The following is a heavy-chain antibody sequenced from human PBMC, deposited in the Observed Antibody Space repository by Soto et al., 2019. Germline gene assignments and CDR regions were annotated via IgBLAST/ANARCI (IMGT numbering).Heavy chain of an antibody. CDR3: AKAGWGGDYYYGLDV. CDR1: GFNFNNYA. V-gene: IGHV3-30*18. J-gene: IGHJ6*02. D-gene: IGHD2-21*01. Sequence: VGSLRLSCAASGFNFNNYAMHWVRQAPGKGLEWVAVVTFDGSRTYYADSVKGRFTISRDSSNNTVSLQMNSLTNEDTAVYYCAKAGWGGDYYYGLDVWGQGTTVTVSS. CDR2: VTFDGSRT.